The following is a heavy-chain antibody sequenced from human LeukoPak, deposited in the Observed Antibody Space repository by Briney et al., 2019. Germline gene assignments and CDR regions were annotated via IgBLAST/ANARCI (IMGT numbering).Heavy chain of an antibody. CDR1: GGSISSYY. D-gene: IGHD5-18*01. CDR2: IYYSGST. J-gene: IGHJ4*02. CDR3: AATRTAMVPDY. V-gene: IGHV4-59*08. Sequence: SETLSLTCTVSGGSISSYYWSWIRQPPGKGLEWIGYIYYSGSTNYNPSLKSRVTISVDTSKYQFSLKLSSVTAADTAVYYCAATRTAMVPDYWGQGTLVTVSS.